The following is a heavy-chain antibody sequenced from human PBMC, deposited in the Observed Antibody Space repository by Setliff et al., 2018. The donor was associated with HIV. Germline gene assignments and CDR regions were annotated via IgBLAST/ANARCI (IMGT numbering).Heavy chain of an antibody. CDR2: INPNSGGT. CDR1: GYIFTGYY. J-gene: IGHJ4*01. CDR3: ARGTEYYYDISGYPPHY. D-gene: IGHD3-22*01. Sequence: GASVKVSCKASGYIFTGYYIHWIRQATGQGLKCVGWINPNSGGTNYAQKFQGRVTMTSDRSISTAYMELNRLTSDDTAIYYCARGTEYYYDISGYPPHYWGKGTLVTVAS. V-gene: IGHV1-2*02.